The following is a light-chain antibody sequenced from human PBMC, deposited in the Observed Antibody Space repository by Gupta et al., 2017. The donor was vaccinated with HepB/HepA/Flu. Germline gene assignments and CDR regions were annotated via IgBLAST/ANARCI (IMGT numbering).Light chain of an antibody. CDR1: QSISSS. J-gene: IGKJ1*01. CDR3: QQNYRTPKT. Sequence: IQMTRSPSSLSASVGDRVTITCRASQSISSSLNWYQQRPGKAPKLLIYDATTLQSGVPSRFSGSGSGTDFSLSIVSLQPEDFVTYYCQQNYRTPKTFGQGTRVEVK. V-gene: IGKV1-39*01. CDR2: DAT.